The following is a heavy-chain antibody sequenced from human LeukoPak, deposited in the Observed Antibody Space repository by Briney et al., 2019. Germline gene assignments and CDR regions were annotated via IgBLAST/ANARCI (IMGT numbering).Heavy chain of an antibody. J-gene: IGHJ4*02. Sequence: GASVKVSCKASGGTFSSYAISWVRQAPGQGLEWMGGIIPIFGTANYAQKFQGRVTITTDESTSTAYMELSNLRSEDTAVYYCAKGIAARLGAHYYWGQGTLVTVSS. D-gene: IGHD6-6*01. V-gene: IGHV1-69*05. CDR1: GGTFSSYA. CDR2: IIPIFGTA. CDR3: AKGIAARLGAHYY.